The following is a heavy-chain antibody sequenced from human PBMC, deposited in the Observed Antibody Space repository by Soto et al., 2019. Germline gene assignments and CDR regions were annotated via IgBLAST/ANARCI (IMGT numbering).Heavy chain of an antibody. Sequence: PGESLKIPCQGSGYSFTNYWISWVRQMPGKGLEWMGRIDPSDSYTNYSPSFQGHVTISVDKSISTAYLHWNSLKASDTAMYYCARQQLADGYYGMDVWGQGTTVTVSS. D-gene: IGHD6-13*01. J-gene: IGHJ6*02. CDR2: IDPSDSYT. CDR3: ARQQLADGYYGMDV. CDR1: GYSFTNYW. V-gene: IGHV5-10-1*01.